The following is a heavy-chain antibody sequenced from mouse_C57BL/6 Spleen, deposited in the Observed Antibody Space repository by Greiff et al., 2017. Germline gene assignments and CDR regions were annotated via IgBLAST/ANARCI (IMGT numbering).Heavy chain of an antibody. CDR3: ARGMYYGSSSHFDY. V-gene: IGHV1-54*01. D-gene: IGHD1-1*01. CDR1: GYAFTNYL. J-gene: IGHJ2*01. Sequence: VQLHQSGAELVRPGTSVKVSCKASGYAFTNYLIEWVKQRPGQGLAWIGVINPGSGGTNYNEKFKGKATLTADKSSSTAYMQLSSLTSEDSAVYFCARGMYYGSSSHFDYWGQGTTLTVSS. CDR2: INPGSGGT.